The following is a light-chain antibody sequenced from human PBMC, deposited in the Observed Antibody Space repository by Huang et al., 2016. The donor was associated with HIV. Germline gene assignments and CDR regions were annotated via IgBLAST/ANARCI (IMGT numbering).Light chain of an antibody. Sequence: DIVMTQSPDSLAVSPGERATINCKSSQSLLYSRSKKNYLAWFQQKPGRPRKLLIYWATTRESGVPDRFSGSGSGTDFTLTINNLQAEDVAVYFCLQYYSVPQTFGHGTKVEIK. CDR3: LQYYSVPQT. CDR2: WAT. V-gene: IGKV4-1*01. CDR1: QSLLYSRSKKNY. J-gene: IGKJ1*01.